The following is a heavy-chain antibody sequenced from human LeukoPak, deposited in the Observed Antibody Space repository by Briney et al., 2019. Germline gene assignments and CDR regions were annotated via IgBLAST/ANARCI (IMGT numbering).Heavy chain of an antibody. CDR1: GYTFTGYY. J-gene: IGHJ4*02. Sequence: ASVKVSCKASGYTFTGYYMHWVRQAPGQGLEWMGGINPNSGGTNYAHKFQGRVTMTRDTSISTAYMELSRLRSDDTAVYYCARDSVAAAGTGFDYWGQGTLVTVPS. CDR3: ARDSVAAAGTGFDY. CDR2: INPNSGGT. V-gene: IGHV1-2*02. D-gene: IGHD6-13*01.